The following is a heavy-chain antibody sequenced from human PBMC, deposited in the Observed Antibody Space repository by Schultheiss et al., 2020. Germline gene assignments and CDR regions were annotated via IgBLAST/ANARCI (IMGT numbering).Heavy chain of an antibody. CDR1: GGTFSSYA. J-gene: IGHJ4*02. V-gene: IGHV1-2*04. D-gene: IGHD2-2*01. CDR2: INPNSGGT. CDR3: ARSRYCSSTSCYRGGVDY. Sequence: ASVKVSCKASGGTFSSYAISWVRQAPGQGLEWMGWINPNSGGTNYAQKFQGWVTMTRDTSISTAYMELSRLRSDDTAVYYCARSRYCSSTSCYRGGVDYWGQGTLVTVSS.